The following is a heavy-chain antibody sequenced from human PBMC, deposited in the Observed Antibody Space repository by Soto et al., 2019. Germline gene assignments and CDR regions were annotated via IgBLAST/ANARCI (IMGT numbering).Heavy chain of an antibody. CDR2: INAGNGNT. J-gene: IGHJ6*03. V-gene: IGHV1-3*01. Sequence: ASLKVSSKPSGYTFTIYAMHSPRQAPGQRLERMGWINAGNGNTKYSQKFQGRVTINRDTSASTAYMDLSSLRSEATAVYYCARPWGSLAAAGKLHYYMDVWGKGTPVTVSS. D-gene: IGHD6-13*01. CDR3: ARPWGSLAAAGKLHYYMDV. CDR1: GYTFTIYA.